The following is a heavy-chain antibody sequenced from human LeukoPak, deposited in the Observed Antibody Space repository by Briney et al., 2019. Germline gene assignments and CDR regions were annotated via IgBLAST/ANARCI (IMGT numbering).Heavy chain of an antibody. CDR1: GGSLSSSSYY. J-gene: IGHJ1*01. V-gene: IGHV4-39*01. Sequence: PSETLSLTCSVSGGSLSSSSYYWGWIRQAPGRGLEWIGNIYYSGSTCYSPSLKSRVTISLDTSKNQFSLKLNSVTAADTAVYYCARQFYESRSPHAKYFQQWGQGTLVTVSS. CDR3: ARQFYESRSPHAKYFQQ. D-gene: IGHD3-22*01. CDR2: IYYSGST.